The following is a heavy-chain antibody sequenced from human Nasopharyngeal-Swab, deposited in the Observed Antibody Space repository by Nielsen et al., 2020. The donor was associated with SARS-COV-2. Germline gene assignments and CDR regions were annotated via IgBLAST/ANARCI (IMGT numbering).Heavy chain of an antibody. Sequence: GESLKISCAASGFTFSSYGTHWVRQAPGKGLEWVAVISYDGSNKYYADSVKGRFTISRDNSKNTLYLQMNNLRAEDTAVYYCAKDRHSSSWYIPFDYWGQGTLVTVSS. CDR2: ISYDGSNK. J-gene: IGHJ4*02. V-gene: IGHV3-30*18. D-gene: IGHD6-13*01. CDR1: GFTFSSYG. CDR3: AKDRHSSSWYIPFDY.